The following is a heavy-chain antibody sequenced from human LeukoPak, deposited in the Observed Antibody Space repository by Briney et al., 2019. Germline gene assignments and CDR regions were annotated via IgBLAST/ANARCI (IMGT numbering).Heavy chain of an antibody. CDR3: ARVSSGYYYYYGMDV. CDR1: GGSFSGYY. J-gene: IGHJ6*02. D-gene: IGHD6-19*01. CDR2: INHSGST. V-gene: IGHV4-34*01. Sequence: PSETLSLTCAVYGGSFSGYYGSWIRQPPGKGLEWIGEINHSGSTNYNPSLKSRVTISVDTSKNQFSLKLSSVTAADTAVYYCARVSSGYYYYYGMDVWGQGTTVTVSS.